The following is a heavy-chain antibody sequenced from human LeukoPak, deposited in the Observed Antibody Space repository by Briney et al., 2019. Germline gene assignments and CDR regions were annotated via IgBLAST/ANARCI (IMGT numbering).Heavy chain of an antibody. CDR2: IFPGDSDT. CDR1: GYSSTSYS. CDR3: ASHTYCDGGCNSNPIDAFDI. J-gene: IGHJ3*02. D-gene: IGHD2-21*02. V-gene: IGHV5-51*01. Sequence: GESLNISCKGSGYSSTSYSIGWARQMPGKGLEWMGIIFPGDSDTRYSPSFQGQVTISADRSITTAYLQWSSLKASDTAMYYCASHTYCDGGCNSNPIDAFDIWGQGTMVTVSS.